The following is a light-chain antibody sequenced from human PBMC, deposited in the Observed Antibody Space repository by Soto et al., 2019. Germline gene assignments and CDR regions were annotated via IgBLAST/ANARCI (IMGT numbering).Light chain of an antibody. J-gene: IGLJ1*01. CDR3: QSYDSRDV. CDR1: SSNTGAGYD. V-gene: IGLV1-40*01. CDR2: GNS. Sequence: QSALTQPPSVSGAPGQRVTISCSGSSSNTGAGYDVHWYQQLPGTAPKLLIYGNSNRPSGVPDRSSGSKSGTSASLAITGLQAEDEADYYCQSYDSRDVFGTGTKVTV.